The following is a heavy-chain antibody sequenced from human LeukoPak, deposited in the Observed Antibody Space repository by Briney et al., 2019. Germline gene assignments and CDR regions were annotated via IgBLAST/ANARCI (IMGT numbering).Heavy chain of an antibody. CDR2: ISSSSSYI. CDR1: GFTFSSYS. V-gene: IGHV3-21*04. Sequence: GGSLRLSCAASGFTFSSYSMNWVRQAPGKGLEWVSSISSSSSYIYYADSVKGRFTISRDNAKNSLYLQMNSLRAEDTALYYCAKEARDILTHYYWGSQFDYWGQGTLVIVSS. D-gene: IGHD3-9*01. J-gene: IGHJ4*02. CDR3: AKEARDILTHYYWGSQFDY.